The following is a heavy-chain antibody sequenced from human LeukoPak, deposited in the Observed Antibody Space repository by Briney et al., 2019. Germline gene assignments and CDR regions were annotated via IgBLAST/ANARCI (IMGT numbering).Heavy chain of an antibody. CDR2: IYRSGST. D-gene: IGHD3-9*01. CDR3: ARSKDILTGYCFDY. CDR1: GFSISSGYY. J-gene: IGHJ4*02. Sequence: PSETLSLTCTVSGFSISSGYYWGWVRQPPVKGLEWIGSIYRSGSTYYNPSLKSRVTISVDTSKNQSSLKLSSVTAADTAVYYCARSKDILTGYCFDYWGQGTLVTVSS. V-gene: IGHV4-38-2*02.